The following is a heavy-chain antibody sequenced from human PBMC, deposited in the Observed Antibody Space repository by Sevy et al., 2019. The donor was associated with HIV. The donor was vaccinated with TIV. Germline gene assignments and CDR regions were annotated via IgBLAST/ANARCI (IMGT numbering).Heavy chain of an antibody. Sequence: GGSLRLSCAASGFTFSSYSMNWVRQAPGKGLEWVSPISSSSSYIYYADSVKGRFTISRDNAKNSLFLQMNSLRAEDTAVYYCARDDFRVLNYDILTGPFDYWGQGTLVTVSS. CDR2: ISSSSSYI. CDR1: GFTFSSYS. D-gene: IGHD3-9*01. J-gene: IGHJ4*02. V-gene: IGHV3-21*01. CDR3: ARDDFRVLNYDILTGPFDY.